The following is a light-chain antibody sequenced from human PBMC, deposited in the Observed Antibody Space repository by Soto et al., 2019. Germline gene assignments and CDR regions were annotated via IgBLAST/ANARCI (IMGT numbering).Light chain of an antibody. CDR3: QQRSNWPRT. CDR2: DAS. V-gene: IGKV3-11*01. CDR1: QSVTNS. Sequence: EVVLTQSPGTLSLSPGERATLSCRASQSVTNSLAWYQQKPGQAPRLLIYDASNRATGIPARFSGSGSRTDFTLTISSLEPEDFAVYYCQQRSNWPRTFGQGTKVEIK. J-gene: IGKJ1*01.